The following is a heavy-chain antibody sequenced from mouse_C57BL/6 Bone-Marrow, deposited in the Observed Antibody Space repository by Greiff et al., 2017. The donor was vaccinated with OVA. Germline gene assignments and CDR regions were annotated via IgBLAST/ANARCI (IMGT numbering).Heavy chain of an antibody. Sequence: QVQLQQSGPELVKPGASVKISCKASGYAFSSSWMNWVKQRPGKGLEWIGRIYPGDGDTNYNGKFKGKATLTADKSSSTAYMQLSSLTSEDSAVYFCAVLLRSLGLGFAYWGQGTLVTVSA. J-gene: IGHJ3*01. CDR3: AVLLRSLGLGFAY. V-gene: IGHV1-82*01. CDR1: GYAFSSSW. CDR2: IYPGDGDT. D-gene: IGHD1-1*01.